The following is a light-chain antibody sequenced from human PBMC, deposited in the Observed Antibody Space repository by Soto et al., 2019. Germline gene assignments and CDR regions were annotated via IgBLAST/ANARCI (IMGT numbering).Light chain of an antibody. Sequence: QYVLTQSPSASASLGASVKLTCTLSSGHSTYAIAWHQQQPEKGPRYLMKLNSDGSPSKGDGIPDRFSGSSSGAERYLTISSLQSEDEADYYCQTWGTGPWVFGGGTKVTVL. CDR2: LNSDGSP. J-gene: IGLJ3*02. V-gene: IGLV4-69*01. CDR3: QTWGTGPWV. CDR1: SGHSTYA.